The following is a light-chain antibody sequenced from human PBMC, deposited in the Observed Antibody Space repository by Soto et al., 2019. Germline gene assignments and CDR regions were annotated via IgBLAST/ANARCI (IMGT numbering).Light chain of an antibody. CDR1: QSISSN. J-gene: IGKJ2*01. Sequence: EIVMTQSPATLYVSPGDRATVSCRASQSISSNLAWYQQKPGHAPRLLIYGASTRATGIPDRFSGSGSGAKFTLTISNLQSEDFALYYCQQYNNWPPYTFGQGTKLEIK. V-gene: IGKV3-15*01. CDR3: QQYNNWPPYT. CDR2: GAS.